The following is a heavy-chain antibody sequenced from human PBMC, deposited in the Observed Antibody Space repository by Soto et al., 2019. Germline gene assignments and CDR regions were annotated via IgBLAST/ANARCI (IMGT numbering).Heavy chain of an antibody. CDR1: GYIFSSFS. Sequence: QARLVQSGAEVKEPGASVKVSCKASGYIFSSFSVHWVRQAPGQSLEWIGWTKAANGYIEDSLDLQGRVTITRDTSVNTVYMELSSLTSEDGAVYYCVRDGGAGMDVWGQGTTVTVSS. J-gene: IGHJ6*02. D-gene: IGHD3-16*01. CDR2: TKAANGYI. V-gene: IGHV1-3*02. CDR3: VRDGGAGMDV.